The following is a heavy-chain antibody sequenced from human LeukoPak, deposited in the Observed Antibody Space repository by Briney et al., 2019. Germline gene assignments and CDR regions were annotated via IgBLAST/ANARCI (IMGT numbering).Heavy chain of an antibody. V-gene: IGHV4-59*01. CDR2: IHYSGST. Sequence: SETLSLTCTVSGGSISSYYWSWIRQPPGKGLEWIGYIHYSGSTNYNPSLKSRVTISVDTSKNQFSLKLSSVTAADTAVYYCARVHYDFWSGYYSVNWFGPWGQGTLVTVSS. J-gene: IGHJ5*02. D-gene: IGHD3-3*01. CDR3: ARVHYDFWSGYYSVNWFGP. CDR1: GGSISSYY.